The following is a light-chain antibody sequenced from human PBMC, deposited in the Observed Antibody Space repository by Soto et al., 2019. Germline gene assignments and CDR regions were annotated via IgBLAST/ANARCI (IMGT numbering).Light chain of an antibody. CDR1: KLGDKY. CDR3: QAWGSSIVV. V-gene: IGLV3-1*01. Sequence: SYELTQPPSVSVSPGQTASITCSGDKLGDKYACWYQQKPGQSPVLVIYQNNKRPSGIPERFSGSNSGNTATLTISGTQAIDEADYYCQAWGSSIVVFGGGTKLTVL. CDR2: QNN. J-gene: IGLJ2*01.